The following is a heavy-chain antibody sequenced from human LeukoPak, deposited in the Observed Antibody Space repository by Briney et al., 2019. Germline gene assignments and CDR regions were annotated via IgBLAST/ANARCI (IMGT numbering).Heavy chain of an antibody. CDR2: INPNSGGT. D-gene: IGHD3-22*01. Sequence: ASVKVSCKASGYTFTGYYMHWVRQAPGQGLEWMGWINPNSGGTNYAQKFQGRVTMTRDTSISTAYMELSRLRSDDTAVYYCARFTMIVSKAFDYWGQGTLVTVSS. J-gene: IGHJ4*02. CDR3: ARFTMIVSKAFDY. V-gene: IGHV1-2*02. CDR1: GYTFTGYY.